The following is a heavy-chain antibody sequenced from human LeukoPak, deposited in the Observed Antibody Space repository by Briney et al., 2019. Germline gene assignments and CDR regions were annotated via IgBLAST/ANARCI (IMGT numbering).Heavy chain of an antibody. CDR1: GGSIGSGGYY. D-gene: IGHD3-22*01. V-gene: IGHV4-39*07. CDR2: IYHSRST. CDR3: ARVPYYYDSSATDY. J-gene: IGHJ4*02. Sequence: PSETLSLTCTVSGGSIGSGGYYWGWIRQPPGKGLEWIGSIYHSRSTYYNPSLKSRVTISVDTSKNQFSLKLSSVTAADTAVYYCARVPYYYDSSATDYWGQGTLVTVSS.